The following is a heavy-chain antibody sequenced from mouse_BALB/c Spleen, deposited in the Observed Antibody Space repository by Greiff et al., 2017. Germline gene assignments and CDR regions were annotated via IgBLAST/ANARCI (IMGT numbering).Heavy chain of an antibody. Sequence: EVMLVESGGGLVKPGGSLKLSCAASGFTFSDYYMYWVRQTPEKRLEWVATISDGGSYTYYPDSVKGRFTISRDNAKNNLYLQMSSLKSEDTAMYYCARAYYYGSSYIDYWGQGTTLTVSS. V-gene: IGHV5-4*02. J-gene: IGHJ2*01. CDR3: ARAYYYGSSYIDY. CDR1: GFTFSDYY. D-gene: IGHD1-1*01. CDR2: ISDGGSYT.